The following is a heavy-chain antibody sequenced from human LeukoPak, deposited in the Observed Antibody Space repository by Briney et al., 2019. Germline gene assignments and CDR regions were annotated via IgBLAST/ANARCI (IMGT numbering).Heavy chain of an antibody. CDR3: AKGGPLPISYYYYMDV. Sequence: PGGSLRLSCATSGFTFSSYGMHWVRQAPGKGLEWVAVISYDGSNKYYADSVKGRFTISRDNCKNTLYLQMNSLRAEDTAVYYCAKGGPLPISYYYYMDVWGKGTTVTVSS. D-gene: IGHD3-3*02. CDR1: GFTFSSYG. J-gene: IGHJ6*03. V-gene: IGHV3-30*18. CDR2: ISYDGSNK.